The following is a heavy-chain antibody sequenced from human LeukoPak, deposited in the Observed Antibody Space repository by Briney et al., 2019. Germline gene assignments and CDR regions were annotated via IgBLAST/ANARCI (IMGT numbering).Heavy chain of an antibody. D-gene: IGHD3-22*01. J-gene: IGHJ4*02. Sequence: GAPVKVSCKASGYTFTDYYMHWVRQAPGQGLEWMGWITPNSGATNYAQKFRGRVSMTRDTSINTAYMELSRLRSDDTAIYYCARVSRFYYDSSGDFDYWGQGTLVTVSS. CDR3: ARVSRFYYDSSGDFDY. CDR2: ITPNSGAT. V-gene: IGHV1-2*02. CDR1: GYTFTDYY.